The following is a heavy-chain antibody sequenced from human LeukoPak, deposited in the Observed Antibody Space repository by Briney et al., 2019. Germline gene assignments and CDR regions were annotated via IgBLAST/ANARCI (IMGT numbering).Heavy chain of an antibody. Sequence: SGGSLRLSCAASGFTFSSYAMHWVRQAPGKGLEWVAVISYDGSNKYYADSVKGRFTISRDNSKNTLYLQMSSLRAEDTAVYYCARDYYGSGRTPPPFHWGQGTLVTVSS. CDR2: ISYDGSNK. J-gene: IGHJ4*02. CDR1: GFTFSSYA. D-gene: IGHD3-10*01. V-gene: IGHV3-30*04. CDR3: ARDYYGSGRTPPPFH.